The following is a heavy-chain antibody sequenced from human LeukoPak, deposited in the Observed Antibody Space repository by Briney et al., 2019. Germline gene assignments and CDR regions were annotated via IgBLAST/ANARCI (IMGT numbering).Heavy chain of an antibody. Sequence: GGSLRLSCAASGFTFSSYAMHWVRQAPGKGLEWVAVISYDGSNKYYADSVKGRFTISRDNSKNTLYLQMNSLRVEDTALYHCARVVGYSNGWYYFDYWGQGTLVTVSS. CDR2: ISYDGSNK. D-gene: IGHD6-19*01. V-gene: IGHV3-30-3*01. J-gene: IGHJ4*02. CDR3: ARVVGYSNGWYYFDY. CDR1: GFTFSSYA.